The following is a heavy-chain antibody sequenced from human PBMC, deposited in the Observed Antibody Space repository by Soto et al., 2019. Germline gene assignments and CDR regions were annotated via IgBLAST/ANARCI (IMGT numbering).Heavy chain of an antibody. D-gene: IGHD3-16*01. J-gene: IGHJ6*02. Sequence: PSETLSLTCPVSGASISSSIYYWGWIRQPPGKGLEWIGSIYRSGNTYYNPSLKSRVAISVDTSKNQFSLKVSSVTAADTAVYYCARHNGPLYVGYYYDMDVWGQGTTVTVSS. CDR3: ARHNGPLYVGYYYDMDV. V-gene: IGHV4-39*01. CDR1: GASISSSIYY. CDR2: IYRSGNT.